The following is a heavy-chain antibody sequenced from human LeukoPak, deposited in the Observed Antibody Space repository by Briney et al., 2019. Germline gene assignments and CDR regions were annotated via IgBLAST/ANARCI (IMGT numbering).Heavy chain of an antibody. V-gene: IGHV3-30*02. D-gene: IGHD3-10*01. Sequence: GGSLRLSCAASGFTFSSYGMHWVRQAPGKGLEWVAFIRYDGSNKYYADSVKSRFTISRDNSKNTLYLQMNSLRAEDTAVYYCARRDTMVRGVIIRRFDYWGQGTLVTVSS. CDR3: ARRDTMVRGVIIRRFDY. CDR2: IRYDGSNK. J-gene: IGHJ4*02. CDR1: GFTFSSYG.